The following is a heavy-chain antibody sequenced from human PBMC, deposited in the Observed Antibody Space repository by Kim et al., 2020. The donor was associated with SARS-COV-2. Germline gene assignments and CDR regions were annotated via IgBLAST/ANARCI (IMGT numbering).Heavy chain of an antibody. Sequence: GGSLRLSCAATRFTVGSYAMSWVRQAPGEGLEWVSAISGGGCSAYYADSGKRRFTISRDNSKNTLYMQMNSLRAEDTAVYYCAKDRVQLWFESSTGIEFGYWGQGALGTVSP. V-gene: IGHV3-23*01. D-gene: IGHD5-18*01. CDR1: RFTVGSYA. J-gene: IGHJ4*02. CDR2: ISGGGCSA. CDR3: AKDRVQLWFESSTGIEFGY.